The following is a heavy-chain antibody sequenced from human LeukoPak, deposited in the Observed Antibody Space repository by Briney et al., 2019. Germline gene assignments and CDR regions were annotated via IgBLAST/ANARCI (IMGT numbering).Heavy chain of an antibody. CDR2: IYYSGST. CDR3: ARHPDYYDSSGPHDAFDT. J-gene: IGHJ3*02. CDR1: GGSISSSSYY. V-gene: IGHV4-39*01. D-gene: IGHD3-22*01. Sequence: SETLSLTCTVSGGSISSSSYYWGWIRQPPGKGLEWIGSIYYSGSTYYNPSLKSRVTISVDTSKNQFSLKLSSVTAADTAVYYCARHPDYYDSSGPHDAFDTWGQGTMVTVSS.